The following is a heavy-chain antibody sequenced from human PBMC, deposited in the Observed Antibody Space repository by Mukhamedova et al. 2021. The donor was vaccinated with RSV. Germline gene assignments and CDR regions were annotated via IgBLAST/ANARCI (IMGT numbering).Heavy chain of an antibody. V-gene: IGHV3-23*01. J-gene: IGHJ4*02. D-gene: IGHD3-16*02. Sequence: TISRDNSKNTLYLQMNSLRAEDTAVYYCAKVNSGDYVWGRYRPFDYWGQGTLVTVSS. CDR3: AKVNSGDYVWGRYRPFDY.